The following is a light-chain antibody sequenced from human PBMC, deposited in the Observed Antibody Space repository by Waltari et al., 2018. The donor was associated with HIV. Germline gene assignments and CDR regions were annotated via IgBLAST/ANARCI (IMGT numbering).Light chain of an antibody. CDR1: SPNIENNN. Sequence: QSVLTQPPSASGTTGPRVTISCSGSSPNIENNNVYWYQQFPGAAPKLLIYKDTQRPSGVPDRFTGSKSGTSASLAIGGLRSEDEADYYCVGWDSRLSGYVFGTGTKVTVL. J-gene: IGLJ1*01. CDR2: KDT. CDR3: VGWDSRLSGYV. V-gene: IGLV1-47*01.